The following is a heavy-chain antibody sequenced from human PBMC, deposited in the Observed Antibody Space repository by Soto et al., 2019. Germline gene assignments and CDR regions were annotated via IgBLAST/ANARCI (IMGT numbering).Heavy chain of an antibody. CDR1: GFILSDCA. Sequence: EVQLVESGGGLVQPGGSLRLSCATSGFILSDCAMNWVRQAPGKGLEWVSYISSSSSVIDYADSVKGRFTVSRDNARNSMEFQMESLRGEETAVDYCARDLSWGSNWYYYMDVWGKGTTVTVSS. D-gene: IGHD7-27*01. V-gene: IGHV3-48*01. J-gene: IGHJ6*03. CDR2: ISSSSSVI. CDR3: ARDLSWGSNWYYYMDV.